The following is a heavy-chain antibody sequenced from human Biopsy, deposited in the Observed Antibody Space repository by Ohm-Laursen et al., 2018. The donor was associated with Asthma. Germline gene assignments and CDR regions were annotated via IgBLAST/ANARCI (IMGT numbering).Heavy chain of an antibody. J-gene: IGHJ4*02. CDR1: GDSTDSGDYS. Sequence: SQTLSLTCAVSGDSTDSGDYSWTWIRQSPGVGLEWIGYIYRNGDTYYNPTLKNRVTISIDRSKNQFSLRLRSVTAADTAVYYCARGWNCGGDCYSLDSWGQGTLVTVSS. D-gene: IGHD2-21*02. CDR3: ARGWNCGGDCYSLDS. V-gene: IGHV4-30-2*06. CDR2: IYRNGDT.